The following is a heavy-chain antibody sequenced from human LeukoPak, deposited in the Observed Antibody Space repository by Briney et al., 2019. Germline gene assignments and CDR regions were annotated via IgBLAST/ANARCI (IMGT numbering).Heavy chain of an antibody. CDR1: GYTFTSYG. CDR2: ISAYNGNT. V-gene: IGHV1-18*01. CDR3: AREGNSGSYENYFDS. J-gene: IGHJ4*02. Sequence: ASVKVSCKASGYTFTSYGISWVRQAPGQGLEWMGWISAYNGNTNYAQKLQGRVTMTTDTSTSTAYMELRSLRSDDTAVYYCAREGNSGSYENYFDSWGQGMLVTVSS. D-gene: IGHD1-26*01.